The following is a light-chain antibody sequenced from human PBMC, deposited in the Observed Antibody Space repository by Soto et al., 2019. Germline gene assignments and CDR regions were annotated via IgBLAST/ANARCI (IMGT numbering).Light chain of an antibody. Sequence: EIVMTQSPATLSVSPGERVTLSSRPSESVSRTLAWYQQKPGQAPRLLINPASTRATSIPARFSGSGSGTEFTLTISSLQSEDFAVYHCHQFNIWPYTFGQGTKLEI. V-gene: IGKV3-15*01. CDR3: HQFNIWPYT. CDR1: ESVSRT. J-gene: IGKJ2*01. CDR2: PAS.